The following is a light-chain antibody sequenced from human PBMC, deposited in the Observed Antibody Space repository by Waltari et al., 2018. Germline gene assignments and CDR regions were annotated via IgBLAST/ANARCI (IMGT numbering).Light chain of an antibody. CDR2: AAS. CDR3: QQANSFPPWT. CDR1: QGISSW. J-gene: IGKJ1*01. Sequence: DIQMTQSPSSVSASVGDRVTITCRASQGISSWLARYQQKPGKAPKLLIYAASSLQSGVPSRFSSSGSGTDFTLTISSLQPEDFATYYCQQANSFPPWTFGQGTKVEIK. V-gene: IGKV1-12*01.